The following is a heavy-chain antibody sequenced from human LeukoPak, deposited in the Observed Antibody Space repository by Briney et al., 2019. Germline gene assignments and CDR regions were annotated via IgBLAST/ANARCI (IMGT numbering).Heavy chain of an antibody. V-gene: IGHV4-59*08. D-gene: IGHD6-19*01. Sequence: SETLSLTCIVSGGSISSYYWSWIRQPPGKGLEWIGYIYYSGSTNYNPSLKSRVTISVDTSKNQFSLILSSVTAADTAIYYCARAVSGRFDYWGQGTLVTVSS. J-gene: IGHJ4*02. CDR1: GGSISSYY. CDR3: ARAVSGRFDY. CDR2: IYYSGST.